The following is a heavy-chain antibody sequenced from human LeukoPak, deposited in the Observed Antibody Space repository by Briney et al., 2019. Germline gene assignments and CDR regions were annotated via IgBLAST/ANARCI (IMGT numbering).Heavy chain of an antibody. J-gene: IGHJ4*02. D-gene: IGHD2-2*02. CDR1: GGSISSGGYY. CDR2: IYHSGST. CDR3: ARAGKYQLLYPCYFDY. Sequence: PSETLSLTCTVSGGSISSGGYYWSWIRQPPGKGLEWIGYIYHSGSTYFNPSLKSRVTISVDRSKNQFSLELSSVTAADTAVYYCARAGKYQLLYPCYFDYWGQGTLVTVSS. V-gene: IGHV4-30-2*01.